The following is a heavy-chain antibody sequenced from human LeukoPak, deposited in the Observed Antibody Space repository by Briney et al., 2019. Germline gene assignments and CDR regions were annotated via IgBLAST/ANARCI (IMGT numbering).Heavy chain of an antibody. D-gene: IGHD5-18*01. J-gene: IGHJ4*02. CDR1: GGSISSGTYY. V-gene: IGHV4-61*02. CDR3: AREVGGYSYGYPIFDY. Sequence: SETLSLTCTVSGGSISSGTYYWSWIRQPAGKGLEWIGRIYTRGSTNYNPSLKSRVTISVDTSKNQFSLKLSSVTAADTAVYFCAREVGGYSYGYPIFDYWGQGTLVTVSS. CDR2: IYTRGST.